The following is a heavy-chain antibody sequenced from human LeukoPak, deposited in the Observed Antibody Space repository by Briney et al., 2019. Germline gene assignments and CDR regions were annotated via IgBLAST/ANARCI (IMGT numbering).Heavy chain of an antibody. V-gene: IGHV3-53*01. CDR2: IYSGGTT. D-gene: IGHD6-19*01. J-gene: IGHJ4*02. CDR1: GFTVSNNY. Sequence: GGSLRLSCAASGFTVSNNYMSWVRQAPGKGLEWVSVIYSGGTTYYADFVKGRFTISRDNSKNTLYLQMNSLRAEDTAVYYCARQVAGPYYFDCWGQGTLVTVSS. CDR3: ARQVAGPYYFDC.